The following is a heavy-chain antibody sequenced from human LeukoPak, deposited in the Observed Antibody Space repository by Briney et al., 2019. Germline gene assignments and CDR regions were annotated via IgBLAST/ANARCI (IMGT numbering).Heavy chain of an antibody. Sequence: GGSLRLSCAASGFTFSSYAMHWVRQAPGKGLEWVAVISYDGSNKYYADSVKGRFTISRDNSKNTLYLQMNSLRAEDTAVYYCARAPYYDFWSGYYKNYYYGMDVWGQGTTVTVSS. CDR1: GFTFSSYA. CDR3: ARAPYYDFWSGYYKNYYYGMDV. V-gene: IGHV3-30*04. D-gene: IGHD3-3*01. J-gene: IGHJ6*02. CDR2: ISYDGSNK.